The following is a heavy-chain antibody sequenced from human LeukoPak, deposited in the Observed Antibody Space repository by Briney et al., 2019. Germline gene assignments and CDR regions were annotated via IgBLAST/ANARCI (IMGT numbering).Heavy chain of an antibody. CDR2: IYTSGST. V-gene: IGHV4-4*07. Sequence: SETLSLTCTVSGGSISSYYWSWIRPPAGKGLEWIGRIYTSGSTNYNPSLKSRVTMSVATSKNQFSLKRSSVTAADTAVYYCARGFLDAFDIWGQGKMVTVSS. CDR1: GGSISSYY. J-gene: IGHJ3*02. CDR3: ARGFLDAFDI.